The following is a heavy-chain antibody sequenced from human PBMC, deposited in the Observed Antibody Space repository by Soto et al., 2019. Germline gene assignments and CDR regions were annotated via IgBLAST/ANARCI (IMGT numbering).Heavy chain of an antibody. D-gene: IGHD6-6*01. V-gene: IGHV4-30-4*08. CDR1: GYLISSGYY. CDR3: ARETLYSSSSRYYFDY. Sequence: SETLSLTCSVSGYLISSGYYWGWVRQPPGKGLECIGYIYYSGSTYYNPSLKSRVTISVDTSKNQFSLKLSSVTAADTAVYYCARETLYSSSSRYYFDYWGQGTLVTAP. J-gene: IGHJ4*02. CDR2: IYYSGST.